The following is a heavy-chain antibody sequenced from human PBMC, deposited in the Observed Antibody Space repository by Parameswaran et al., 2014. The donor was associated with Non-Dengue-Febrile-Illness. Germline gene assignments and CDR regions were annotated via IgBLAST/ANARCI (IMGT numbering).Heavy chain of an antibody. V-gene: IGHV5-10-1*01. J-gene: IGHJ4*02. Sequence: VRQMPGKGLEWMGRIDPSDSYTNYSPSFQGHVTISADKSISTAYLQWSSLKASDTAMYYCARRDFWSGYLPFDYWGQGTLVTAPQ. D-gene: IGHD3-3*01. CDR3: ARRDFWSGYLPFDY. CDR2: IDPSDSYT.